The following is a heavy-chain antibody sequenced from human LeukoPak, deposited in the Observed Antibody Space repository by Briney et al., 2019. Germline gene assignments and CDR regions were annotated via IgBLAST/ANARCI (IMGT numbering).Heavy chain of an antibody. J-gene: IGHJ4*02. D-gene: IGHD1-26*01. CDR3: ARGDRSGTYYIVTDYFDY. Sequence: SETLSLTCAVYGGSFSGYFWTWIRQPPGKGLEWIGEINNFGSSRYNPSLKSRFIISVDTSKNQFSLKLTSVTDADTAVYYCARGDRSGTYYIVTDYFDYWSQGTLVTVSS. V-gene: IGHV4-34*01. CDR2: INNFGSS. CDR1: GGSFSGYF.